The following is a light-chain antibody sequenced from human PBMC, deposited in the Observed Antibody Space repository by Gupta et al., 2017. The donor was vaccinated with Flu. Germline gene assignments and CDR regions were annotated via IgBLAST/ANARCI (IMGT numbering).Light chain of an antibody. CDR2: NDN. CDR3: AAWDDSLNAYV. V-gene: IGLV1-44*01. J-gene: IGLJ1*01. Sequence: QSTLTQAPSASETPGQRVTSSCSGTTPSIGSNAVNCYQHLPGTSPKLLVYNDNQRPSGVPDRFSVSKSGTSASLAISGLHSEDDAFYYCAAWDDSLNAYVFGSGTKVTAL. CDR1: TPSIGSNA.